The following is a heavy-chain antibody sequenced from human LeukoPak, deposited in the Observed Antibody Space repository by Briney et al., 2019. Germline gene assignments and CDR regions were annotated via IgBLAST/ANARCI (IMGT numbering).Heavy chain of an antibody. CDR1: GITVSTNY. V-gene: IGHV3-66*04. CDR3: ARLHYDVLTGPFDY. Sequence: GGSLRLSCATSGITVSTNYMSWVRQAPGKGLEWVSIIYSGGATFYADSVKGRFTISRENSKNTLWLQMNSLRAEDTAVYYCARLHYDVLTGPFDYWGQGTLVTVSS. J-gene: IGHJ4*02. D-gene: IGHD3-9*01. CDR2: IYSGGAT.